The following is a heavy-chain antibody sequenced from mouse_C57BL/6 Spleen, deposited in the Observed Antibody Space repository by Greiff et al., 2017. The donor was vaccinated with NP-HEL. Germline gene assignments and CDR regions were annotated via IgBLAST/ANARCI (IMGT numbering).Heavy chain of an antibody. V-gene: IGHV1-4*01. CDR1: GYTFTSYT. Sequence: QVQLQQSGAELARPGASVKMSCKASGYTFTSYTMHWVKQRPGQGLEWIGYINPSSGYTKYNQKFKDKATLTADKSSSTAYMQLSSLTSEDSAVYYCALMGDYDALAYWGQGTLVTVSA. CDR3: ALMGDYDALAY. CDR2: INPSSGYT. J-gene: IGHJ3*01. D-gene: IGHD2-4*01.